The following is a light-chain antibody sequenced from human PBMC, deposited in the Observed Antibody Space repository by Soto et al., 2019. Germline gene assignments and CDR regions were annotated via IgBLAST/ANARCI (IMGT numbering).Light chain of an antibody. V-gene: IGLV2-23*01. J-gene: IGLJ1*01. Sequence: QSALAQPASVSGSPGQSITISCTGTSSDVGAYNSVSWYQQHPHRAPQVIIYKGTQRPSGVSNRFSGSTSGNAASLTISALQADDEADDFCCSSAPESTYVVGTGTKLTVI. CDR3: CSSAPESTYV. CDR2: KGT. CDR1: SSDVGAYNS.